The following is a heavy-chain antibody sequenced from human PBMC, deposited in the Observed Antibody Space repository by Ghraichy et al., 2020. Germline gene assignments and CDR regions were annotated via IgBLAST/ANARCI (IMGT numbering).Heavy chain of an antibody. V-gene: IGHV4-61*02. CDR1: GGSISSGSYL. CDR3: AKSKGDYSVLDN. D-gene: IGHD4-17*01. Sequence: SETLSLTCTVSGGSISSGSYLWSWIRQPAGKGLEWIGRISTSGNTFYNTSLKSRVTISVDTSKNQFSLELTSVTAADTAIYYCAKSKGDYSVLDNWGQGALVTVSS. J-gene: IGHJ4*02. CDR2: ISTSGNT.